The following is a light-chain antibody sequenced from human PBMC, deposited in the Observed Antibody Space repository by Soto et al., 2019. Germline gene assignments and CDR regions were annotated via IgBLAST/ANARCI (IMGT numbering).Light chain of an antibody. CDR1: QSVSNSY. V-gene: IGKV3-20*01. Sequence: IVLTQSPGTLSLSLGERATLSCRASQSVSNSYLAWYQQKPGQAPRLLIYAASSRATGIPDRFSGSGSGTDFTLTISRLEPEDFAVYCCQQKDSPPPCTFGHGSKLDIK. CDR2: AAS. CDR3: QQKDSPPPCT. J-gene: IGKJ1*01.